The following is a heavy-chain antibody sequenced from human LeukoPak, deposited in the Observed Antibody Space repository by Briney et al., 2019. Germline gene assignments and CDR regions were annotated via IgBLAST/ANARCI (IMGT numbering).Heavy chain of an antibody. CDR2: INHNGNVN. J-gene: IGHJ6*02. Sequence: PGGSLRLSCAASGFTFSSYWMNWARQAQGKGLEWVASINHNGNVNYYVDSVKGRFTISRDNAKNSLYLQMSKLRAEDTAVYFCATEGGLAVWGQGATVTVSS. CDR3: ATEGGLAV. V-gene: IGHV3-7*03. CDR1: GFTFSSYW.